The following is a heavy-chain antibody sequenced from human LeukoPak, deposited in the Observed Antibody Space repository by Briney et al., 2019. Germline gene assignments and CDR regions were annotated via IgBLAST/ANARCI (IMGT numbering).Heavy chain of an antibody. J-gene: IGHJ4*02. V-gene: IGHV5-51*01. CDR2: IYPGDSDT. Sequence: GESLKISCKGSGYSFTSYWIGWVRQMPGKGLEWMGIIYPGDSDTRYSPSFQGQVTISADKSISTAYLQWSSLKASDTAMYYCARVKVVVINEYYFDYWGQGTLVTVSS. D-gene: IGHD3-22*01. CDR3: ARVKVVVINEYYFDY. CDR1: GYSFTSYW.